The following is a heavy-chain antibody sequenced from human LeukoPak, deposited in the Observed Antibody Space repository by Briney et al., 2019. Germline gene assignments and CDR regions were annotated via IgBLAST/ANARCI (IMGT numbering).Heavy chain of an antibody. CDR3: ARRPRPGYYYYYMDV. CDR2: MNPNSGNT. Sequence: ASMKVSCKASGYTFTSYDINWVRQATGQGLEWMGWMNPNSGNTGYAQKFQGRVTITRNTSISTAYMELSSLRSEDTAVYYCARRPRPGYYYYYMDVWGKGTTVTVSS. V-gene: IGHV1-8*03. CDR1: GYTFTSYD. J-gene: IGHJ6*03.